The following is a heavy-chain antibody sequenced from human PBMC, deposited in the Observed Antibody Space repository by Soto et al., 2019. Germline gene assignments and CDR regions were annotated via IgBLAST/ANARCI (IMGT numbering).Heavy chain of an antibody. V-gene: IGHV4-34*01. CDR2: INHSGST. Sequence: SETLSLTCAVYGGSFSGYYWSWIRQPPGKGLDWIGEINHSGSTNYNPSLKSRVTISVDTSKNQFSQKLSSVTAADTAVYYSARDVVVVPAASYYYYYYGMDVWGQGTTVTVSS. CDR1: GGSFSGYY. J-gene: IGHJ6*02. CDR3: ARDVVVVPAASYYYYYYGMDV. D-gene: IGHD2-2*01.